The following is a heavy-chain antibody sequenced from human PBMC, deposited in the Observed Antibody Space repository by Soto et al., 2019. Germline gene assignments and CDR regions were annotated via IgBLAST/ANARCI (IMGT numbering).Heavy chain of an antibody. J-gene: IGHJ4*02. CDR3: AGAPKYYYGSGRYAVFDY. V-gene: IGHV1-69*01. CDR2: IIPIFGTA. D-gene: IGHD3-10*01. Sequence: QVQLVQSGAEVKKPGSSMKVSCKASGGTFSSYAISWVRQAPGQGLEWMGGIIPIFGTANYAQKFQGRVTITADESTSTAYMELSSLRSEDTAVYYCAGAPKYYYGSGRYAVFDYWGQGTLVPVSS. CDR1: GGTFSSYA.